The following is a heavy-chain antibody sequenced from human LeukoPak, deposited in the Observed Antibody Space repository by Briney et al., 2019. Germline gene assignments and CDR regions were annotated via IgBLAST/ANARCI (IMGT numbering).Heavy chain of an antibody. CDR3: AKRPLSSCN. D-gene: IGHD5/OR15-5a*01. J-gene: IGHJ4*01. CDR2: IYSSGGT. Sequence: GGSLRLSCAVSGFTMRDNDMTWVRQAPGKGLEWVSLIYSSGGTSYADSVKGRFTISKDNSKSTLYLQMNSLRAEDTAVYYCAKRPLSSCNWGLGTLVTVS. V-gene: IGHV3-66*01. CDR1: GFTMRDND.